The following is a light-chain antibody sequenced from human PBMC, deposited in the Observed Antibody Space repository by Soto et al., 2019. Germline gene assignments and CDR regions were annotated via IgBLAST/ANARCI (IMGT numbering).Light chain of an antibody. J-gene: IGKJ3*01. CDR2: RVS. V-gene: IGKV1-5*03. CDR3: QRYNSHLFF. Sequence: DDRLTQSPSTLSASVGDRVTISCRASQDIGDWLAWYQQKPGKAPKLLIHRVSRLQSGVPVRFSGSGSETECTLTINGLQPDDFATYYCQRYNSHLFFFGPGTKVQSK. CDR1: QDIGDW.